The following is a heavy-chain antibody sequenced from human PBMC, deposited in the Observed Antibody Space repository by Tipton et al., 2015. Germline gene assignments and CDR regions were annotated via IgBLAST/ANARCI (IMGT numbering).Heavy chain of an antibody. D-gene: IGHD4-23*01. J-gene: IGHJ4*02. CDR2: IQYSGST. V-gene: IGHV4-59*01. CDR1: SDSISKYC. Sequence: TLSLTCSVSSDSISKYCWSWIRQPPGKELEWIGYIQYSGSTNYNPSLKSRVTISVDTSKTQFSLKMSSVTASDTAVYYCARARGRHGGLFDSWGQGILVTVSS. CDR3: ARARGRHGGLFDS.